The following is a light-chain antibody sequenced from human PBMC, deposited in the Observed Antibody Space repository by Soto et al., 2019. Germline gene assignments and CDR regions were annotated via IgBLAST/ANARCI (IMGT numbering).Light chain of an antibody. CDR1: QSVLYYSNNENY. J-gene: IGKJ1*01. CDR2: WAS. V-gene: IGKV4-1*01. Sequence: DIVMTRSPGSLAVSLGERATINCQSSQSVLYYSNNENYLAWYQQKPGQPPKMLIYWASTRESGVPDRFSGSGSGTDFTLTISSLQAEDVAVYYCQQYYSAPWTFGQGTKVEIK. CDR3: QQYYSAPWT.